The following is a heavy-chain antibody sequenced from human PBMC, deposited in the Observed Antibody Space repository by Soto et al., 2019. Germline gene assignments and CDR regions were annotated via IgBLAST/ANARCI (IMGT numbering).Heavy chain of an antibody. Sequence: ASVKVSCKASGYTFTSYGISWVRPAPGQGLAWRGWISAYNGNTNYAQKLQGRVTMTTDTPTSTAYMELRSLRSDETAVYYCARDGWLAVADTYYYYGMDVWGQGTTVTSP. CDR1: GYTFTSYG. CDR3: ARDGWLAVADTYYYYGMDV. D-gene: IGHD6-19*01. J-gene: IGHJ6*02. CDR2: ISAYNGNT. V-gene: IGHV1-18*01.